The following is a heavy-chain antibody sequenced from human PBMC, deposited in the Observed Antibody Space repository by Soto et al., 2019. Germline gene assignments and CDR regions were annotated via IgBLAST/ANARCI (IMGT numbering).Heavy chain of an antibody. V-gene: IGHV3-30*03. CDR1: GFTCSSYG. J-gene: IGHJ4*02. CDR2: ISYDGSNK. Sequence: GGSLRPPCALSGFTCSSYGMQSVRRAPGKGLEWVAVISYDGSNKYYADSVKGRFTFSRDNSKNALYVQMSSLRAEDTAVFCWAVPRGLVYGDPYYFDYWGRGTLVTVSS. D-gene: IGHD4-17*01. CDR3: AVPRGLVYGDPYYFDY.